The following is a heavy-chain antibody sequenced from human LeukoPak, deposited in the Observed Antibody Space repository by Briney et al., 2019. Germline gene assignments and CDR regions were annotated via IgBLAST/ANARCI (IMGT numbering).Heavy chain of an antibody. D-gene: IGHD2-2*01. CDR2: INPNSGGA. V-gene: IGHV1-2*02. J-gene: IGHJ5*02. Sequence: GASVKVSCKASGYTFTSYGISWVRQAPGQGLEWMGWINPNSGGANYAQKFQGRVTMTRDTSISTAYMELSRLRSDDTAVYYCARDLGDVVVPAAPYNWFDPWGQGTLVTVSS. CDR1: GYTFTSYG. CDR3: ARDLGDVVVPAAPYNWFDP.